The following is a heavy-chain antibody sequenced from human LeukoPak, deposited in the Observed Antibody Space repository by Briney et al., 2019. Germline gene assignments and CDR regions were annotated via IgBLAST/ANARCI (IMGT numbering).Heavy chain of an antibody. J-gene: IGHJ4*02. CDR3: AKYRRRYFDWSPFDY. V-gene: IGHV3-23*01. Sequence: GGSLRLSCAASGFTFSSYAMSWVRQAPGKGLEWVSAISGSGGSTYYADSVKGRFTIFRDNSKNTLYLQMNSLRAEDTAVYYCAKYRRRYFDWSPFDYWGQGTLVTVSS. CDR1: GFTFSSYA. CDR2: ISGSGGST. D-gene: IGHD3-9*01.